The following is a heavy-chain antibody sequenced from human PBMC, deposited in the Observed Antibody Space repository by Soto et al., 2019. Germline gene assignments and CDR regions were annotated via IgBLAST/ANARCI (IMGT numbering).Heavy chain of an antibody. D-gene: IGHD3-9*01. J-gene: IGHJ3*02. Sequence: QEQLVESGGGLVQPGGSLRLSCAASRFTFSDYYMSWIRQAPGKRMEWVSYISSNTKYTGYTDSVNGRFTISKDNAKKSLYLQMNSLRDEDTAVYYGARSYDILTAGICDIWGQGTMVTVSS. CDR1: RFTFSDYY. CDR3: ARSYDILTAGICDI. CDR2: ISSNTKYT. V-gene: IGHV3-11*05.